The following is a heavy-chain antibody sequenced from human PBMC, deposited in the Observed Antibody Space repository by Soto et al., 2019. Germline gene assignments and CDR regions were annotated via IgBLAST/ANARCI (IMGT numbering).Heavy chain of an antibody. CDR1: GYRLTTYW. CDR2: FYPGDSDN. V-gene: IGHV5-51*01. D-gene: IGHD1-26*01. J-gene: IGHJ6*02. Sequence: GESLKIYCQAPGYRLTTYWIGWVRQMPGKGLEWMGIFYPGDSDNTYSPSFQGQVTISGDKSISAAYLQWSSLKASDTAIYYCARGGKGGSNFYGLDVWGQGTTVTVSS. CDR3: ARGGKGGSNFYGLDV.